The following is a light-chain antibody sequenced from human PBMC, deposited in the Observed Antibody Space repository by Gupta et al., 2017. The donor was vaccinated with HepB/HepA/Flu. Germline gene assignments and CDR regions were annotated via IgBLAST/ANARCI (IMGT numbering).Light chain of an antibody. V-gene: IGKV3-11*01. J-gene: IGKJ3*01. CDR1: QSVSSY. CDR2: DAS. CDR3: QQRSNWHS. Sequence: EIVLTQSPATLSLSPGERATLSCRASQSVSSYLAWYQQKPGQAPRLLIYDASNSDTGITARFSGSGSGTDFTLTSSSLEHEDFAVYYGQQRSNWHSFGHGTKVDIK.